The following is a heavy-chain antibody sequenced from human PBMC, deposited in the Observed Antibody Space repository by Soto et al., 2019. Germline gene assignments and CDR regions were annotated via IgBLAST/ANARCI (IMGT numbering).Heavy chain of an antibody. J-gene: IGHJ4*02. V-gene: IGHV1-69*04. CDR2: IIPILGIA. Sequence: GASVKVSCTASGGTFSSYTISWVRQAPGQGLEWMGRIIPILGIANYAQKFQGRVTITADKSTGTAYMELSSLRSEDTAVYYCARDDFWSGYYFDYWGQGTLVTVSS. CDR1: GGTFSSYT. CDR3: ARDDFWSGYYFDY. D-gene: IGHD3-3*01.